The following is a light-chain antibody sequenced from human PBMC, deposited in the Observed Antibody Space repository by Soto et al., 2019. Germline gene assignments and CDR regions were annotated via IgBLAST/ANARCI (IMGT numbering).Light chain of an antibody. Sequence: EIVLTQSPVTLSLSPGERATLSCRASQSVSSYLAWYQQKPGQAPRLLIYDASNRATGIPARFSGSGSGTDFTLTISSLEPEDFAVYYCQQRSNWLFTFGPGTRLEIK. CDR1: QSVSSY. V-gene: IGKV3-11*01. CDR2: DAS. CDR3: QQRSNWLFT. J-gene: IGKJ5*01.